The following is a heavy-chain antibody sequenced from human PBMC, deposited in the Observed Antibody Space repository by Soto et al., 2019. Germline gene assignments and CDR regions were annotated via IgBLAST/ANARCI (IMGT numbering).Heavy chain of an antibody. CDR2: INDSGNI. Sequence: QVQLQQWGAGLLKPSETLSLTCAVYGGSFSGYQWSWIRQTPGKGLEWIGEINDSGNINYNTSLKIRVSILVDTAKKQITLKLSSVPATETAVYYFARGLILWFGELSRRGGYYYYMDVWGKGTTVTVSS. CDR3: ARGLILWFGELSRRGGYYYYMDV. J-gene: IGHJ6*03. CDR1: GGSFSGYQ. V-gene: IGHV4-34*01. D-gene: IGHD3-10*01.